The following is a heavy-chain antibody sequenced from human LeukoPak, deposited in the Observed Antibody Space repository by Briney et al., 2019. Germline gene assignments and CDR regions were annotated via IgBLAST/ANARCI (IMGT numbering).Heavy chain of an antibody. CDR3: ARDRSYYDSSGYDTLDY. CDR1: DGSITNYD. Sequence: SETLSLTCTVSDGSITNYDWSWVRQPPGKGLEFIGHVHYSGTANYNPSLRSRVTISIDTSKNQFSLKLSSVTAADTAVYCCARDRSYYDSSGYDTLDYWGQGTLVTVSS. V-gene: IGHV4-59*12. D-gene: IGHD3-22*01. J-gene: IGHJ4*02. CDR2: VHYSGTA.